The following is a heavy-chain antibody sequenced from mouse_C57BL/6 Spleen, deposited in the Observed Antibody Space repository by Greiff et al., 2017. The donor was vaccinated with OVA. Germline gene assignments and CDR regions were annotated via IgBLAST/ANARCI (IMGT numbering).Heavy chain of an antibody. CDR2: INPSNRGT. CDR1: GYTFTSYW. CDR3: AREGINYEYDGRFAY. Sequence: QVQLQQPGAELVKPGASVKLSCKASGYTFTSYWMHWVKQRPGQGLEWIGNINPSNRGTNYNEKFKNKATLTVDKSSSTAYMQLSSPSSEDSAVYEFAREGINYEYDGRFAYWGQGTLVTVSA. J-gene: IGHJ3*01. D-gene: IGHD2-4*01. V-gene: IGHV1-53*01.